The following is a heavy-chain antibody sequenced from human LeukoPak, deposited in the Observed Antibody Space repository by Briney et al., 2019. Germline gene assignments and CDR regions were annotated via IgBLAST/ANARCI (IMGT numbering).Heavy chain of an antibody. CDR2: INYSGST. D-gene: IGHD3-16*01. CDR3: ARGYGGIYYYYMDV. J-gene: IGHJ6*03. Sequence: SETLSLTCAVYGGSFSGYYWSWIRQPPGKGLEWIGEINYSGSTNYNPSLKSRVTISVDTSKNQFSLKLSSVTAADTAVYFCARGYGGIYYYYMDVWGKGTTVTVSS. CDR1: GGSFSGYY. V-gene: IGHV4-34*01.